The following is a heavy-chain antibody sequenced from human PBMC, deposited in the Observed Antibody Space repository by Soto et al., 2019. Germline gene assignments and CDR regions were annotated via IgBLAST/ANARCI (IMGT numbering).Heavy chain of an antibody. D-gene: IGHD6-6*01. Sequence: SETLSLTCTVSGGSISSSSYYWGWIRQPPGKGLEWIGSIYYSGSTYYNPSLKSRVTISVDTSKNQFSLKLSSVTAADTAVYYCARDRRGRMSIAARPGYYYYGMDVWGQGTTVTVSS. CDR1: GGSISSSSYY. J-gene: IGHJ6*02. V-gene: IGHV4-39*02. CDR3: ARDRRGRMSIAARPGYYYYGMDV. CDR2: IYYSGST.